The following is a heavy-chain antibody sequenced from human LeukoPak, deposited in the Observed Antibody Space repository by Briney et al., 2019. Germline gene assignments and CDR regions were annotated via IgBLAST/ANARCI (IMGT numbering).Heavy chain of an antibody. D-gene: IGHD1-1*01. J-gene: IGHJ6*03. CDR2: IRYDGSNK. V-gene: IGHV3-30*02. CDR1: GFTFSSYG. CDR3: AKEYGYDYNYFYSMDV. Sequence: GGSLRLSRAASGFTFSSYGIHWVRQAPGKGLEWVAFIRYDGSNKYHADSVKGRFTISRDNSKNTVYLQMKSLRAEDTAVYFCAKEYGYDYNYFYSMDVWGKGTTVTISS.